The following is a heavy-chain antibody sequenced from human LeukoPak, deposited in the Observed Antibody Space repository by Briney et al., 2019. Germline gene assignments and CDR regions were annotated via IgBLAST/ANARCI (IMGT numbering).Heavy chain of an antibody. Sequence: PGRSLRLSCAASGFTFSSYGMHWVRQAPGKGLEWVAVISYDGSNKYYADSVKGRFTISRDNSKNTLYLQMNSLRAEDTAVYYCAKEPSPYHDFWSGYYTDYFDYWGQGTLVTVSS. CDR2: ISYDGSNK. J-gene: IGHJ4*02. CDR3: AKEPSPYHDFWSGYYTDYFDY. CDR1: GFTFSSYG. D-gene: IGHD3-3*01. V-gene: IGHV3-30*18.